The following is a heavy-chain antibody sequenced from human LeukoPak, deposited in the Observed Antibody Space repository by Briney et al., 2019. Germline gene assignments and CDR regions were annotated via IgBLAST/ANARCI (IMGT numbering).Heavy chain of an antibody. Sequence: GGSLRLSCAASGFTFTSYGMHWVRQAPGKGLEWVAFIRYDGSNRNYADSVKGRFTISRDNSRNTLYLQMNSLGAEDTAVYYCAKGGYSYDSSGHNYFDYWGQGTLVTVSS. D-gene: IGHD3-22*01. V-gene: IGHV3-30*02. CDR1: GFTFTSYG. CDR3: AKGGYSYDSSGHNYFDY. J-gene: IGHJ4*02. CDR2: IRYDGSNR.